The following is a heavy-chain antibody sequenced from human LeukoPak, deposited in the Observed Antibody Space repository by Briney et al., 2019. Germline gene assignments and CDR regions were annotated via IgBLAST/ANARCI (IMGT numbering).Heavy chain of an antibody. V-gene: IGHV4-34*01. Sequence: SETLSLTCAVYGGSFSGYYWSWIRQPPGKGLEWIGEINHSGSTNYNPSLKSRVTISVDTSKNQSSLKLSSVTAADTAVYYCARVRITMVRGVINYYYGMDVWGKGTTVTVSS. CDR2: INHSGST. D-gene: IGHD3-10*01. CDR1: GGSFSGYY. J-gene: IGHJ6*04. CDR3: ARVRITMVRGVINYYYGMDV.